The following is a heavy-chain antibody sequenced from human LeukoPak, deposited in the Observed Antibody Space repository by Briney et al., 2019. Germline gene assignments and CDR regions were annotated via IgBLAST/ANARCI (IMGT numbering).Heavy chain of an antibody. V-gene: IGHV3-21*05. D-gene: IGHD2-15*01. CDR1: GFTFSSYS. CDR2: ISSTSSYI. CDR3: ARDPEDIDY. Sequence: GGSLRLSCAASGFTFSSYSMNWVRQAPGKGLEWVSYISSTSSYIYYADSVKGRFTISRDNAKNSLYLQMNSLRAEDTAVYYCARDPEDIDYWGQGTLVTVSS. J-gene: IGHJ4*02.